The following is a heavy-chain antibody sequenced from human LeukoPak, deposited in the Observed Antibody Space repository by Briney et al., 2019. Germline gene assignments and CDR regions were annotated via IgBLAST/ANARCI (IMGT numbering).Heavy chain of an antibody. Sequence: SETLSLTCAVYGGSSSGYYWSWIRQPPGKGLEWIGEINHSGSTNYNPSLKSRVTISVDTSKNQFSLKLSSVTAADTAVYYCARQGYTGEKMVPAFDIWGQGTMVTVSS. J-gene: IGHJ3*02. D-gene: IGHD3-10*01. CDR2: INHSGST. CDR3: ARQGYTGEKMVPAFDI. CDR1: GGSSSGYY. V-gene: IGHV4-34*01.